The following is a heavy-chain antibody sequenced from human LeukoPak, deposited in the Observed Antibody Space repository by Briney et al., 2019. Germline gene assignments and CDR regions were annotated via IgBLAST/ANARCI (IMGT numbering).Heavy chain of an antibody. CDR3: AKGSGGSCYAGFAY. Sequence: GGSLRLSCAASGFTFSSYAMSWVRQAPGKGLEMVSAISGSGGSTYYADTVKGRFTISRDNSKNTLYLQMNSLRAEDTAVYYCAKGSGGSCYAGFAYWGQGTLVTVSS. CDR2: ISGSGGST. D-gene: IGHD2-15*01. V-gene: IGHV3-23*01. CDR1: GFTFSSYA. J-gene: IGHJ4*02.